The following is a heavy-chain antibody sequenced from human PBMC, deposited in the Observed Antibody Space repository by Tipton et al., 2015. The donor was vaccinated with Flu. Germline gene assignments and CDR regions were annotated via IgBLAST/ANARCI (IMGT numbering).Heavy chain of an antibody. CDR3: ARVWSSFVATASLDY. J-gene: IGHJ4*02. CDR2: IRYGGSS. Sequence: LRLSCTVSGGSISTSGYYWGWIRQPPWKGLEWIGSIRYGGSSYYTPSLKSRVTISLDMSKDQFYLKLASVTAADTAVYYCARVWSSFVATASLDYWGRGTLVTVSS. D-gene: IGHD1-1*01. V-gene: IGHV4-39*07. CDR1: GGSISTSGYY.